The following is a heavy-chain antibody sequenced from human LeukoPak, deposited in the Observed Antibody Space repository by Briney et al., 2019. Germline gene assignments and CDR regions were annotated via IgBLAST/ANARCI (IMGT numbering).Heavy chain of an antibody. CDR3: ARGGSDYFNDEYPA. J-gene: IGHJ5*02. D-gene: IGHD2/OR15-2a*01. Sequence: GGSLRLSCAASGFTFGEYALSWVRQAPGKGLEWIGFIRSKLYGGAAEYSASVKGRFTFSRNDSKSIAYLQMNSLKIADTAVYYCARGGSDYFNDEYPAWGQGTLVIVSS. CDR1: GFTFGEYA. CDR2: IRSKLYGGAA. V-gene: IGHV3-49*04.